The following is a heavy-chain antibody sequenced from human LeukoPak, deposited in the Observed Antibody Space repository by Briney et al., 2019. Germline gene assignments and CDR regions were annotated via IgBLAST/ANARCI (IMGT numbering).Heavy chain of an antibody. CDR3: ASHLGGSSLSGFDY. J-gene: IGHJ4*02. CDR2: IIPIFGTA. Sequence: ASVKVSCKASGGTFSSYAISWVRQAPGQGLEWVGGIIPIFGTANYAQKFQGRVTITADESTSTAYMELSSLRSEDTAVYYCASHLGGSSLSGFDYWGQGTLVTVSS. D-gene: IGHD2-15*01. CDR1: GGTFSSYA. V-gene: IGHV1-69*13.